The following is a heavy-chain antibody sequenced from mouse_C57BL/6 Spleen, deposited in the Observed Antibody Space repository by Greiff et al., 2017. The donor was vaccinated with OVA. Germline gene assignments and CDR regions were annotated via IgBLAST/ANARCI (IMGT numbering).Heavy chain of an antibody. Sequence: QVQLQQPGTELVKPGASVKMSCKASGYTFTSYWMHWVKQRPGQGLEWIGNINPSNGGTNYNEKFKSQATLTVDKSSSTAYMQLSSLTSEDSAVYYYARSEYCYDYSFDYWGQGTTLTVSS. CDR2: INPSNGGT. D-gene: IGHD2-4*01. CDR3: ARSEYCYDYSFDY. J-gene: IGHJ2*01. CDR1: GYTFTSYW. V-gene: IGHV1-53*01.